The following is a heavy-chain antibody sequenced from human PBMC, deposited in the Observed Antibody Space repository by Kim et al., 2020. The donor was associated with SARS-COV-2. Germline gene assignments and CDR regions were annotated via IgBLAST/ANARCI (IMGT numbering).Heavy chain of an antibody. D-gene: IGHD3-16*01. CDR2: IDPNSGNT. Sequence: ASVKVSCKTSGYTFPSFHINWVRQAPGQGLEWMGWIDPNSGNTNYAPNLQGRITMTVDTYTTTVSMELRTLRSDDTAVYYCARAPQRVTSLVWVMSYYFD. J-gene: IGHJ4*01. V-gene: IGHV1-18*01. CDR1: GYTFPSFH. CDR3: ARAPQRVTSLVWVMSYYFD.